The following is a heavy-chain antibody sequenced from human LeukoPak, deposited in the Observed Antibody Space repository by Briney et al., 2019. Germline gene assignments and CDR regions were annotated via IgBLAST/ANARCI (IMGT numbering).Heavy chain of an antibody. V-gene: IGHV4-34*01. J-gene: IGHJ4*02. CDR1: GESVSGYY. D-gene: IGHD6-13*01. CDR3: ARRVRSNCLDY. Sequence: SETLSLTCAVYGESVSGYYWNWIRQPPGKGLEWIGEINHSGSTSYNPSLKSRVTISVDTSKNQFSLKLRSVTAADTAVYYCARRVRSNCLDYWGQGTLVTVSS. CDR2: INHSGST.